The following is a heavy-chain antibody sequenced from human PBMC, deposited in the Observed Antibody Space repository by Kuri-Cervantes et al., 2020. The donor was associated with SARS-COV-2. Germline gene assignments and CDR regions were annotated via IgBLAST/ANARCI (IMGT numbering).Heavy chain of an antibody. V-gene: IGHV4-59*11. D-gene: IGHD6-6*01. CDR2: IFYSGTT. CDR3: AREGSSSLAWFDP. J-gene: IGHJ5*02. Sequence: SETLSLTCTVPGASISSHYWSWIRQPPGKGLEWIGYIFYSGTTTYNPYLKSRVTISVDTSKNQFSLRLSSVTAADTAVYYCAREGSSSLAWFDPWGQGTLVTVSS. CDR1: GASISSHY.